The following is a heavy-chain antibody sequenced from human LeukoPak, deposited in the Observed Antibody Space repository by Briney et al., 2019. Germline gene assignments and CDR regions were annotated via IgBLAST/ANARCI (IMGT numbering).Heavy chain of an antibody. Sequence: SVKVSCKASGGTFSSYAISWVRQAPGQGLEWMGGIIPIFGTANYAQKFQGRVTITADESTSTAYMELSSLRSEDTAVYYYARGGYSSSQFDYWGQGTLVTVSS. CDR1: GGTFSSYA. V-gene: IGHV1-69*13. D-gene: IGHD6-13*01. J-gene: IGHJ4*02. CDR2: IIPIFGTA. CDR3: ARGGYSSSQFDY.